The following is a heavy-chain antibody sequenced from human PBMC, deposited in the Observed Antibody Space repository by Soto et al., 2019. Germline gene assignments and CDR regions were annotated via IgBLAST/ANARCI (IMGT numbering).Heavy chain of an antibody. CDR2: IWYDGSIN. D-gene: IGHD5-18*01. CDR3: ARDLEDTAIDFDY. V-gene: IGHV3-33*08. J-gene: IGHJ4*02. CDR1: GFTFSRYS. Sequence: GGSLRLSCAASGFTFSRYSMNWVRQAPGKGLEWVAVIWYDGSINFYADSVKGRFTISRDNSKNTLYLQMNSLRAEDTAVYYCARDLEDTAIDFDYWGQGTLVTVSS.